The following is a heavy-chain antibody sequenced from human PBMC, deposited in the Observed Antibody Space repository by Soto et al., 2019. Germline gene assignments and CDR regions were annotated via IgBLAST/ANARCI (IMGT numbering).Heavy chain of an antibody. D-gene: IGHD3-10*01. CDR1: GYTLTELS. Sequence: GASVKVSCKVSGYTLTELSMHWVRQAPGKGLEWMGGFDPEDGETIYAQKFQGRVTMTEDTSTDTAYMELSSLRSEDTAVYYCATLRITMVRGVITKPYYFDYWCQGTLVTVSS. J-gene: IGHJ4*02. V-gene: IGHV1-24*01. CDR3: ATLRITMVRGVITKPYYFDY. CDR2: FDPEDGET.